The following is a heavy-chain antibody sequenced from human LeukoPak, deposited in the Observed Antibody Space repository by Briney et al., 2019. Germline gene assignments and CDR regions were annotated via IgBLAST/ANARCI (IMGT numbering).Heavy chain of an antibody. J-gene: IGHJ5*01. CDR2: RDPEDGER. CDR1: GNTLSKLS. D-gene: IGHD3-16*02. V-gene: IGHV1-24*01. CDR3: ATATIFWGSYRSWLDS. Sequence: ASVKVSCKVCGNTLSKLSIHWVRPAPGKGLEWMGGRDPEDGERISAPQFQGRLTMAEDTSTDTACIELSSLDSEETAVYFCATATIFWGSYRSWLDSWGQGTLVTVSS.